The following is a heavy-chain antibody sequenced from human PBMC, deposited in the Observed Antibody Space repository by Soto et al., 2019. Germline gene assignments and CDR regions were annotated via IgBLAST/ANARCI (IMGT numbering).Heavy chain of an antibody. CDR3: ASHFGSSGSYAAPYDR. CDR1: GFTFSNYA. Sequence: GGSLRLSCAASGFTFSNYAMSWVRQAPGRGLEWVSLINTSGDETYYADSVKGRFTISKDNSKNTLYLQMNSLRVDDTAVYYCASHFGSSGSYAAPYDRWGQGALVTVSS. V-gene: IGHV3-23*01. J-gene: IGHJ5*02. CDR2: INTSGDET. D-gene: IGHD3-10*01.